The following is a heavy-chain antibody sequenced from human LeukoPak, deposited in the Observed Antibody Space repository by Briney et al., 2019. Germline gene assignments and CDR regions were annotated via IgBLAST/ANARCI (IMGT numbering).Heavy chain of an antibody. D-gene: IGHD3-22*01. CDR3: AKGDWDYYDSSGSSPLDY. J-gene: IGHJ4*02. Sequence: GSLRLSCAASGFTFSSYAMSWVRQAPGKGLEWVSAISGSGGSIYYADSVNGRFTISRDNSKNTLYLQMNSLRAEDTAVYYCAKGDWDYYDSSGSSPLDYWGQGTLVTVSS. CDR1: GFTFSSYA. CDR2: ISGSGGSI. V-gene: IGHV3-23*01.